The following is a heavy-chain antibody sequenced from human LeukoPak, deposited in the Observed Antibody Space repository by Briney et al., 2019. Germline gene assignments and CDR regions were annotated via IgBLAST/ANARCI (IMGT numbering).Heavy chain of an antibody. J-gene: IGHJ3*02. V-gene: IGHV4-61*02. D-gene: IGHD3-22*01. CDR3: ARGRTTYYSDSTGYYRDAFDI. CDR2: IYTSGST. Sequence: SETLSLTCTVSGGSISSGSYYWSWIRQPAGKGLEWIGRIYTSGSTNYNPSLKSRVTISVDTSKNQFSLKLSSVTAADTAVYYCARGRTTYYSDSTGYYRDAFDIWGQGTKVTVSS. CDR1: GGSISSGSYY.